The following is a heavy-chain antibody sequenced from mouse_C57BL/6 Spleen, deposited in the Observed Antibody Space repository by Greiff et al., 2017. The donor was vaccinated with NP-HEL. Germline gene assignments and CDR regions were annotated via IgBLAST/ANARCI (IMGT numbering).Heavy chain of an antibody. CDR2: INPNNGGT. CDR1: GYTFTDYY. D-gene: IGHD4-1*01. Sequence: EVQLQQSGPELVKPGASVKISCKASGYTFTDYYMNWVKQSHGKSLEWIGDINPNNGGTSYNQKFKGKATLTVDKSSSTAYMELRSLTSEDSAVYYCAIANWDYYYAMDYWGQGTSVTVSS. J-gene: IGHJ4*01. CDR3: AIANWDYYYAMDY. V-gene: IGHV1-26*01.